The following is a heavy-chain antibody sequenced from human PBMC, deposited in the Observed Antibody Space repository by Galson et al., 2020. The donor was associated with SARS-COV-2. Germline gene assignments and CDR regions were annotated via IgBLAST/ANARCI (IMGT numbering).Heavy chain of an antibody. V-gene: IGHV3-23*01. CDR3: ASPFFPYYYDSSGYSFDY. CDR2: ISGSGGST. Sequence: GGSLRLSCAASGFTFSSYAMSWVRQAPGKGLEWVSAISGSGGSTYYADSVKGRFTISRDNSKNTLYLQMNSLRAEDTAVYYCASPFFPYYYDSSGYSFDYWGQGTLVTVSS. CDR1: GFTFSSYA. J-gene: IGHJ4*02. D-gene: IGHD3-22*01.